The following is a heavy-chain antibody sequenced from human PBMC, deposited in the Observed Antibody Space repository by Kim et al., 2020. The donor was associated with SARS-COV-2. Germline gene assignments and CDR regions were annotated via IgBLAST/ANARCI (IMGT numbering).Heavy chain of an antibody. Sequence: SVKVSCKASGGTFSSYTISWVRQAPGQGLEWMGRIIPILGIANYAQKFQGRVTITADKSTSTAYMELSSLRSEDTAVYYCARDDSSGNYRAWAFDIWGQGTMVTVSS. CDR1: GGTFSSYT. V-gene: IGHV1-69*04. D-gene: IGHD3-22*01. CDR3: ARDDSSGNYRAWAFDI. CDR2: IIPILGIA. J-gene: IGHJ3*02.